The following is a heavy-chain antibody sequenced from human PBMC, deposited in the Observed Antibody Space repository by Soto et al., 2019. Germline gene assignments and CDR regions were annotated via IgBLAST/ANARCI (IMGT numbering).Heavy chain of an antibody. V-gene: IGHV3-30*04. CDR2: ISYDGRNK. CDR3: ARDRGVATILYYFDY. Sequence: QVQLVESGGGVVQPGRSLRLSCAASGFTFSSYAMHWVRQAPGKGLEWVAVISYDGRNKYYADSVKGRFTISRDNSKNTLYLQMNSLRAEDTAVYYCARDRGVATILYYFDYWGQGTLVTVSS. J-gene: IGHJ4*02. D-gene: IGHD5-12*01. CDR1: GFTFSSYA.